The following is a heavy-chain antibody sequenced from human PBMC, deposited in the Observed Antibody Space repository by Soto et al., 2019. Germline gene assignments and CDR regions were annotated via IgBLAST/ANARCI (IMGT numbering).Heavy chain of an antibody. V-gene: IGHV3-7*01. J-gene: IGHJ6*02. Sequence: GGSLRLSCVGSGFTFSTYWMTWVRQAPGKGLGWVANIKQDGSEKHYVDSVKGRFTISRDNPKNSLYLQMNSLRAEDTAVYYCARDLSSSWSLDGMDVWGQGTTVTVSS. CDR3: ARDLSSSWSLDGMDV. D-gene: IGHD6-13*01. CDR2: IKQDGSEK. CDR1: GFTFSTYW.